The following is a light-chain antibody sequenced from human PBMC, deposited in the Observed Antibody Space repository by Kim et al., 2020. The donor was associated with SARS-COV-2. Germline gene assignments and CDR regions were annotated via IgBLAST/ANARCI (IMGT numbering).Light chain of an antibody. Sequence: EIVMTQSPAALSVSPGERATLSCRASQSVSNYLAWYQQKPGQAPRLLIYDASTRATGVPARFSGGGSGTEFTLTVSSLQSEDFAIYYCQQYNKWPLTFGGGTKVEI. CDR3: QQYNKWPLT. CDR1: QSVSNY. J-gene: IGKJ4*01. CDR2: DAS. V-gene: IGKV3-15*01.